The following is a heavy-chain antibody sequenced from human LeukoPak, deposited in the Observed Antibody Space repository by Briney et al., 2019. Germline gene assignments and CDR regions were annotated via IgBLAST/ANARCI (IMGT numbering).Heavy chain of an antibody. V-gene: IGHV3-74*01. CDR2: INSDGSST. D-gene: IGHD3-10*01. CDR1: GFTFSSYW. Sequence: GGSLRLSCAASGFTFSSYWLHWVRQAPGKGLVGVSRINSDGSSTAYADSVKGRFTIFRDNAKNTLYLQMNSLRAEDTAVYYCVRATLIRGVPDSGDWGQGTLVTVSS. CDR3: VRATLIRGVPDSGD. J-gene: IGHJ4*02.